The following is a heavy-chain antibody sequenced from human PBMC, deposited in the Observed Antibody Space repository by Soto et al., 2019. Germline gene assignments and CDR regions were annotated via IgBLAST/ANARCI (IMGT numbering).Heavy chain of an antibody. CDR1: GFTLSRHT. J-gene: IGHJ3*02. D-gene: IGHD3-22*01. Sequence: PWGSLRLSCAASGFTLSRHTMNWVRQPPGKGLEWVSFIESRTSDIYYADSVKGRFTISRDNAKNSLFLDLTKLRAEDTSVYFCVRDYYDTSGYPNTFDMWGQGTMVTVSS. CDR3: VRDYYDTSGYPNTFDM. V-gene: IGHV3-21*01. CDR2: IESRTSDI.